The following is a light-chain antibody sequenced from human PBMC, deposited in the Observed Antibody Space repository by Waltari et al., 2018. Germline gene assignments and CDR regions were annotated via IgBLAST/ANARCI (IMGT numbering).Light chain of an antibody. V-gene: IGKV3-15*01. CDR3: QQHNNWPRT. CDR2: GAS. CDR1: ESVGTS. J-gene: IGKJ1*01. Sequence: DMVMTQSPATLSVSPGGRATLSCRASESVGTSVAWYKQTPGQPPRLLLYGASTRATGVPARFSGSGSGTDFTLTISSLQSEDSAIYFCQQHNNWPRTFGQGTKEEIK.